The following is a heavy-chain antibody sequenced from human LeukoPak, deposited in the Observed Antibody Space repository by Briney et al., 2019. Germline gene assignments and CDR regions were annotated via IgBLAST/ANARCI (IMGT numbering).Heavy chain of an antibody. V-gene: IGHV3-23*01. Sequence: GGSLRLSCAVSGFTFNTYWMSWVRQAPGKGVEWVSAISGSGGSTYYPVSVKGRFTISRDNSKNTLYLQMNSLRAEDTAVYYCAKDRGPPDFDYWGQGTLVTVSS. CDR1: GFTFNTYW. J-gene: IGHJ4*02. CDR3: AKDRGPPDFDY. D-gene: IGHD3-10*01. CDR2: ISGSGGST.